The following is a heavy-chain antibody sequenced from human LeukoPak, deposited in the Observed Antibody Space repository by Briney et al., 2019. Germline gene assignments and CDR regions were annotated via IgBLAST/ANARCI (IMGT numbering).Heavy chain of an antibody. CDR1: GYIFTDYW. CDR2: LFTGDSNH. D-gene: IGHD3-22*01. CDR3: ARVDCYVSTGCLVGFDF. Sequence: GASPKISCNGSGYIFTDYWIGWVRQLPGKGLEWMGILFTGDSNHRYSPTFQGHVTISVDKSHNTVYLQSVNLRASDSAMYFCARVDCYVSTGCLVGFDFWGQGTMVGVCS. V-gene: IGHV5-51*01. J-gene: IGHJ4*02.